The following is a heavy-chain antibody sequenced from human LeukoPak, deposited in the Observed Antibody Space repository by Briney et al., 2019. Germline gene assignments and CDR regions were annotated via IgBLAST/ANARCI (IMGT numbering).Heavy chain of an antibody. V-gene: IGHV1-8*01. CDR3: ARGRGLRLGELYGY. CDR2: MNPNSGNT. CDR1: GYTFTSYD. Sequence: ASVKVSCTASGYTFTSYDINWVRQATGQGLEWMGWMNPNSGNTGYAQKFQGRVTMTRNTSISTAYMELSSLRSEDTAVYYCARGRGLRLGELYGYWGQGTLVTVSS. D-gene: IGHD3-16*01. J-gene: IGHJ4*02.